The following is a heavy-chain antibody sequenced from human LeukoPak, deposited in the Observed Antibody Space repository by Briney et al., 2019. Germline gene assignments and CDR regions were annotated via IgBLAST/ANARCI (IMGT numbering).Heavy chain of an antibody. J-gene: IGHJ6*03. CDR1: GGSISSYY. CDR3: ARDRSIRPLVRYYYYMDV. V-gene: IGHV4-4*07. Sequence: PSETLSLTCTVSGGSISSYYWSWIRQPAGKGLEWIGRIYTNGSTNYNPSLKSRVTMSVDTSKNQFSLKLSSVTAADTAVYYCARDRSIRPLVRYYYYMDVWGKGTTVTVSS. D-gene: IGHD6-6*01. CDR2: IYTNGST.